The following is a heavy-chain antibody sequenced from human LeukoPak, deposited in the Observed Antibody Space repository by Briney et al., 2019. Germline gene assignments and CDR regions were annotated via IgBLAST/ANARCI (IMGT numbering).Heavy chain of an antibody. J-gene: IGHJ5*02. CDR3: ARHPVRGVIMSWFDP. Sequence: SETLSLTCTVSGGSISSYYWSWIRQPPGKGLEWIGYIYYSGSTNYNPSLKSRVTISVDTSKNQFSLKLSSVTAADTAVYYRARHPVRGVIMSWFDPWGQGTLVTVSS. CDR1: GGSISSYY. V-gene: IGHV4-59*08. CDR2: IYYSGST. D-gene: IGHD3-10*01.